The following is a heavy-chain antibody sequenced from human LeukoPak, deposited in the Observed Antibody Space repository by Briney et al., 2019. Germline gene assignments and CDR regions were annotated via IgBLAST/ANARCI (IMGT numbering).Heavy chain of an antibody. CDR1: GGSISSYS. D-gene: IGHD2-21*02. V-gene: IGHV4-59*12. CDR3: ARGVVVTTIYYYYMDV. Sequence: SETLSLTCTVSGGSISSYSWSWIRQPPGKGLEWIGYIYDTGRTYSNPSLKSRVTISVDTSKNQFSLKLSSVTAADTAVYYCARGVVVTTIYYYYMDVWGKGTTVTVSS. CDR2: IYDTGRT. J-gene: IGHJ6*03.